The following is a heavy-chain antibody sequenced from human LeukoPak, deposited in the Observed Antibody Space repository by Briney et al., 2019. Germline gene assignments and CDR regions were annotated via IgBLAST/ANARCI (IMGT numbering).Heavy chain of an antibody. CDR2: IIGSGGST. CDR3: AKYIRYFDY. V-gene: IGHV3-23*01. Sequence: GGSLRLSCAASGFTFSSYAMSWVRQAPGKGLEWVSAIIGSGGSTYYADSVKGRFTISRDNSKNTPYLQMNSLRAEDTAIYYCAKYIRYFDYWGQGTLVTVSS. D-gene: IGHD3-16*01. J-gene: IGHJ4*02. CDR1: GFTFSSYA.